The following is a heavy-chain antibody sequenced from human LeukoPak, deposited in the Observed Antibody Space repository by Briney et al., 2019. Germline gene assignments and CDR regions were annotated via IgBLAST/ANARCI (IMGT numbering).Heavy chain of an antibody. CDR2: ISGSGGGST. J-gene: IGHJ4*02. CDR1: GFTFSSYA. Sequence: GGSLRLYCAASGFTFSSYAMSWVRQAPGKGLEWVSGISGSGGGSTYDADSVKGRFTISRDNSKNTLYLQMNSLRAEDTAVYYCAKSKTPYCSSTNCLMFDYWGQGALVTVSS. D-gene: IGHD2-2*01. CDR3: AKSKTPYCSSTNCLMFDY. V-gene: IGHV3-23*01.